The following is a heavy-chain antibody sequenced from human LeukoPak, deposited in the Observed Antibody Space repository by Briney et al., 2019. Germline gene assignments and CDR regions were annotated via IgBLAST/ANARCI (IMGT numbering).Heavy chain of an antibody. CDR1: GYTFTGYY. V-gene: IGHV1-2*02. Sequence: ASVKVSCKASGYTFTGYYMHWVRQAPGQGLEWMGWINPNSGGTNYAQKFQGRVTMTRDTSISTAYMELSRLRSDDTAVYYCASAMMVRGVMAPYYYYMDVWGKGTTVTVSS. J-gene: IGHJ6*03. D-gene: IGHD3-10*01. CDR2: INPNSGGT. CDR3: ASAMMVRGVMAPYYYYMDV.